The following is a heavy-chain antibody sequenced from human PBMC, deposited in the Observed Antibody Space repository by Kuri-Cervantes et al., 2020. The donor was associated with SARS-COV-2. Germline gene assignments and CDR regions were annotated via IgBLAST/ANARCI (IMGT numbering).Heavy chain of an antibody. Sequence: GESLKISCAASGFTFSSYSMNWVRQALGKGLEWVSSISSSSSYIYYADSVKGRFTISRDNAKNSLYLQMNSLRAEDTAVYYCAREGEQQLAEKVPRLDVWGKGTTVTVSS. CDR1: GFTFSSYS. CDR3: AREGEQQLAEKVPRLDV. J-gene: IGHJ6*04. CDR2: ISSSSSYI. V-gene: IGHV3-21*01. D-gene: IGHD6-13*01.